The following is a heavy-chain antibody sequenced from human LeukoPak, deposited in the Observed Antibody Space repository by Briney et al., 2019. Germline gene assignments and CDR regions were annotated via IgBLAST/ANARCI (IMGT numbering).Heavy chain of an antibody. J-gene: IGHJ4*02. D-gene: IGHD3-22*01. CDR1: GFTVSSYS. Sequence: GGSLRLSCAVSGFTVSSYSMNWIRQAPGKGLEGISSISSSSSYIYYADSVKGRFTISRDNAKNSLYLQMNSLRAEDTAVYYCARDRAYYYDSSAGGDDYWGQGTLVTVSS. V-gene: IGHV3-21*01. CDR3: ARDRAYYYDSSAGGDDY. CDR2: ISSSSSYI.